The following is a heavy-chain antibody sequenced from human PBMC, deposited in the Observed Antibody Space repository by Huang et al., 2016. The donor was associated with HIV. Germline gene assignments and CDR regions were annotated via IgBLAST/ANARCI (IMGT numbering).Heavy chain of an antibody. D-gene: IGHD3-10*01. V-gene: IGHV5-51*01. CDR1: GYNFDRYW. J-gene: IGHJ4*02. Sequence: EVHLVQSGAEVKEPGESLKISCQASGYNFDRYWIGWVRHVPGKGLEWRGVIYPGDSDTRYDPSFQGQVTISADQSINTAYLQWSSLKASDTAIYFCARQGLWLPPTDPFDYWGQGTPVTVSA. CDR3: ARQGLWLPPTDPFDY. CDR2: IYPGDSDT.